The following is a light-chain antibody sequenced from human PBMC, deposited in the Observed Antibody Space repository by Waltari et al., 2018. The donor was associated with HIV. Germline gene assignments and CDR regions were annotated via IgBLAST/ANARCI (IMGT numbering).Light chain of an antibody. V-gene: IGLV3-10*01. CDR1: ALPKRY. J-gene: IGLJ2*01. CDR2: KDN. CDR3: YSTDNNGDRGV. Sequence: SYELTQPPSVSVSPGQTARITCSGDALPKRYAYWYQQRSGQAPVLVIYKDNKRPSGITERFSCSSSGTMATLTISGARVEDEADYYCYSTDNNGDRGVFGGGTKVSVL.